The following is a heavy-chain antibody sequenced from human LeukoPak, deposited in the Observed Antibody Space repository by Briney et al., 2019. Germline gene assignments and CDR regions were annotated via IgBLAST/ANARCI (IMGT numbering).Heavy chain of an antibody. J-gene: IGHJ5*01. V-gene: IGHV4-4*07. CDR2: IYSTWSI. CDR1: GGSLSDNY. D-gene: IGHD3-9*01. Sequence: SETLALICIVSGGSLSDNYWSWIRQPAGKGLEWIGRIYSTWSINYSPSLKGRVTMSVDTSENHFALTLTSVSAADTAVYYCARGGAMTGYYDSWGQGTLVTVSS. CDR3: ARGGAMTGYYDS.